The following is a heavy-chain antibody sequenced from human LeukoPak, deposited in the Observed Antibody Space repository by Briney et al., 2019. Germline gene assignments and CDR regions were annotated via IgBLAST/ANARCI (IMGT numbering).Heavy chain of an antibody. CDR3: ARDGTPVLRYFGWSPGLDV. Sequence: GGSLRLSCAASGFTFSSYSMNWVRQAPGKGLEWVSSISSSSSYIYYADSVKDRFTISRDNAKNSLYLQINSLRAEDTAVYYCARDGTPVLRYFGWSPGLDVWGKGTTVTVSS. J-gene: IGHJ6*04. CDR1: GFTFSSYS. V-gene: IGHV3-21*01. CDR2: ISSSSSYI. D-gene: IGHD3-9*01.